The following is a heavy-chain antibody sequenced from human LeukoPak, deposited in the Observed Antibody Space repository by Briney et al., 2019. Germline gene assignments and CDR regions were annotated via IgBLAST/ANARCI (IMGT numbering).Heavy chain of an antibody. V-gene: IGHV1-69*05. CDR3: ARDRHDCSSTSCYSPLYYFDY. CDR1: GYTFTGYY. D-gene: IGHD2-2*01. Sequence: SVKVSCKASGYTFTGYYIHWVRQAPGQGLEWMGGIIPIFGTANYAQNFQGRVTITTDESTNTAYMELSSLRSEDTAVYYCARDRHDCSSTSCYSPLYYFDYWGQGTLVTVSS. CDR2: IIPIFGTA. J-gene: IGHJ4*02.